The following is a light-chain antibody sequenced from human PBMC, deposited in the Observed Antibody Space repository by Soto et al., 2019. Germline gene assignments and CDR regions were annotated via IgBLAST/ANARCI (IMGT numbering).Light chain of an antibody. J-gene: IGLJ2*01. CDR1: SSDVGGYNY. CDR3: SSYTGSSTLVV. V-gene: IGLV2-14*01. Sequence: QSALTQPASVSGSAGQSITISCTGTSSDVGGYNYVSWYQQHPGKAPKLMIYDVNNRPSGVSNRFSGSKSGNMASLTISGLQAEDEADYYCSSYTGSSTLVVFGGGTQLTVL. CDR2: DVN.